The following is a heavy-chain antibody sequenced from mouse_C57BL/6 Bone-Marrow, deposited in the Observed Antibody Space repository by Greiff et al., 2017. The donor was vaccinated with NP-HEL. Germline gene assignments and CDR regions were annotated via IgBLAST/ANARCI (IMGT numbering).Heavy chain of an antibody. V-gene: IGHV2-2*01. J-gene: IGHJ3*01. Sequence: SGPGLVQPSQSLSIPCTVSGFSLTSYGVHWVRQSPGKGLEWLGVIWSGGSTDYNAAFISRLSISKDNSKSQVFFKMNSLQADDTAIYYCARRGYYYGSSPWFAYWGQGTLVTVSA. CDR1: GFSLTSYG. D-gene: IGHD1-1*01. CDR3: ARRGYYYGSSPWFAY. CDR2: IWSGGST.